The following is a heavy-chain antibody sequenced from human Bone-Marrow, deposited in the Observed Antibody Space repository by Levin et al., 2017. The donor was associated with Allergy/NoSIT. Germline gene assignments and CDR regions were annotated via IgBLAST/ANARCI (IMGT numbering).Heavy chain of an antibody. CDR2: IYHTGST. D-gene: IGHD4-17*01. CDR3: ARGGDYGDYDV. V-gene: IGHV4-59*11. Sequence: SETLSLTCTVSGGSISSHYCSWVRQPPGKGLEWIGYIYHTGSTNSNPSLKSRVTISVDTSKNQFSLRLKSVTAADTAVYYCARGGDYGDYDVWGQGALVTVSA. CDR1: GGSISSHY. J-gene: IGHJ4*02.